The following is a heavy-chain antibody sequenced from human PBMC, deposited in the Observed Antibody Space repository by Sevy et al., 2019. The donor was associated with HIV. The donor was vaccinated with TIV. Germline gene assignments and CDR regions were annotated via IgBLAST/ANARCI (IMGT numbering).Heavy chain of an antibody. Sequence: GGSLRLSCAASGFTFSSYSMNWVRQAPGKGLEWVSYISSSSSTIYYADSVKGRFTISRDNAKNSLYLQMNSLRAEDTAVYYCARELARDFWSGYPSYYYYGMDVWGQGTTVTVSS. V-gene: IGHV3-48*01. CDR1: GFTFSSYS. CDR2: ISSSSSTI. D-gene: IGHD3-3*01. CDR3: ARELARDFWSGYPSYYYYGMDV. J-gene: IGHJ6*02.